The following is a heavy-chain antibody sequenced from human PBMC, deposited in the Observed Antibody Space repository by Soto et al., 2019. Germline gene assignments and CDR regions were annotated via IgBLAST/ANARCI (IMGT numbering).Heavy chain of an antibody. V-gene: IGHV3-9*01. D-gene: IGHD3-22*01. J-gene: IGHJ3*02. CDR1: GFSFDDYT. Sequence: GGSLRLSCGGSGFSFDDYTMHWVRQAPGKGPEWVASLSWNSGFSGYADSVKGRFTISRDNAQSSVHLQMNNLRTEDTALYYCAKGRGTIVVTDAYDIWGQGTMVTVSS. CDR3: AKGRGTIVVTDAYDI. CDR2: LSWNSGFS.